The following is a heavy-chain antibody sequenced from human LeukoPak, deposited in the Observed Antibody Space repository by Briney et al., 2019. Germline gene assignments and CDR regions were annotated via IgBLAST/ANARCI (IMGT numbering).Heavy chain of an antibody. J-gene: IGHJ4*02. D-gene: IGHD3-16*01. CDR3: ARQTFGVLYFDS. CDR1: GVSISRGSYY. Sequence: TLSLTCGVSGVSISRGSYYWHWLRQPAGKGLEWMGRIYNSGSTNYNPSLKSRVTISADMSRNQLSLLLTSVTAADTAVYYCARQTFGVLYFDSWGLGTLVVVSS. CDR2: IYNSGST. V-gene: IGHV4-61*02.